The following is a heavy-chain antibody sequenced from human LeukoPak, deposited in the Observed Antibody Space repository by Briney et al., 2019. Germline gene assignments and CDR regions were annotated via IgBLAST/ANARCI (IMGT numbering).Heavy chain of an antibody. CDR3: ARGPLSGSYDY. D-gene: IGHD1-26*01. V-gene: IGHV1-69*04. J-gene: IGHJ4*02. CDR2: IIPILGIA. Sequence: SVKVSCKASGGTFSSYAISWVRQAPGQGLEWMGRIIPILGIANYAQKFQGRVTITADKSTSTAYMELSSLRSEDTAVYYCARGPLSGSYDYWGQGTLVTVSS. CDR1: GGTFSSYA.